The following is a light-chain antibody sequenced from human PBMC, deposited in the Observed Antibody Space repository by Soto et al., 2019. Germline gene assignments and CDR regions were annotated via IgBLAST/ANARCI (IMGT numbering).Light chain of an antibody. CDR3: QEYGSSPYT. J-gene: IGKJ2*01. CDR2: GVS. Sequence: EIVLTQSPGTLSLSPGERATLSCRASQSVSNSYLAWYQQKPGQAPRLLIYGVSSRATGIPDRFSGRGSGRDFTLTINRLEPEGFAVYFCQEYGSSPYTFGQGTKLEIK. V-gene: IGKV3-20*01. CDR1: QSVSNSY.